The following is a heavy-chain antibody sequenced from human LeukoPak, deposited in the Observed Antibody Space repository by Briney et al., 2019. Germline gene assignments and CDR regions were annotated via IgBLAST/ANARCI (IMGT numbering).Heavy chain of an antibody. Sequence: ASVTVSCKASGYTFTSYYMHWVRQAPGQGLEWMGIINPSGGSTSYAQKFQGRVTMTRDASTSTVYMELSSLRSEDTAVYYCARAWDTAMVKTVMNYYYMDVWGKGTTVTVSS. CDR2: INPSGGST. J-gene: IGHJ6*03. V-gene: IGHV1-46*01. CDR3: ARAWDTAMVKTVMNYYYMDV. D-gene: IGHD5-18*01. CDR1: GYTFTSYY.